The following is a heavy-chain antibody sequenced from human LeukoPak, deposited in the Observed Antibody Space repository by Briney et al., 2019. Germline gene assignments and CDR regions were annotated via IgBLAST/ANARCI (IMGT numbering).Heavy chain of an antibody. CDR1: GGSISSGGYY. Sequence: SQTLSLTCTVSGGSISSGGYYWSWIRQHPGKGLEWIGYIYYSGSTYYNPSLKSRVTISVDTSKNQFSLKLSSVTAADTAVYYCARGYDILTSYYYFDYWGQGTLVTVSS. CDR2: IYYSGST. D-gene: IGHD3-9*01. CDR3: ARGYDILTSYYYFDY. V-gene: IGHV4-31*03. J-gene: IGHJ4*02.